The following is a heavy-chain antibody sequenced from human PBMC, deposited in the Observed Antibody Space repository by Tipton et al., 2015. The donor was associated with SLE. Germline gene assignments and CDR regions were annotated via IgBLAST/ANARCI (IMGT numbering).Heavy chain of an antibody. V-gene: IGHV3-74*01. J-gene: IGHJ4*02. CDR3: ARSPVDYWNGYSA. D-gene: IGHD3-3*01. CDR2: INEDGSIT. CDR1: GFTFSSYW. Sequence: SLRLSCAVSGFTFSSYWMHWVRQAPGKGLVWVSRINEDGSITSYGDSVKGRFTISRDNAKNTLYLQMNGLRAEDTAVYYCARSPVDYWNGYSAWGQGTLVAVSS.